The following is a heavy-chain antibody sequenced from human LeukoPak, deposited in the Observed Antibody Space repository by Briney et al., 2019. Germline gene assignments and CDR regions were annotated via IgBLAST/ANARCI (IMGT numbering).Heavy chain of an antibody. D-gene: IGHD3-3*01. V-gene: IGHV4-34*01. CDR3: ASYADFWSGYYTDYYYGMDV. CDR1: GGSFSGYY. CDR2: INHSGST. J-gene: IGHJ6*02. Sequence: SETLSLTCAVYGGSFSGYYWSWIRQPPGKGREWSGEINHSGSTNYNPYLKSRVTISVDTSKNQYSLKLSSVTAADTAVYYCASYADFWSGYYTDYYYGMDVWGQGTTVTVSS.